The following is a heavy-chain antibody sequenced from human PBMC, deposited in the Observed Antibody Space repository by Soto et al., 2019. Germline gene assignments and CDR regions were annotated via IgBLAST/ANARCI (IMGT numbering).Heavy chain of an antibody. CDR1: GGTFRSDT. D-gene: IGHD5-12*01. Sequence: SVKVSCKTPGGTFRSDTITWVRQAPRQGLEWMGRIIPLLETTDYAQKFQGRVTITADKSTGTAYMEVSSLRSEDTAIYYCVRNSPIGSTFSGYDGIDYWG. V-gene: IGHV1-69*08. CDR2: IIPLLETT. J-gene: IGHJ4*01. CDR3: VRNSPIGSTFSGYDGIDY.